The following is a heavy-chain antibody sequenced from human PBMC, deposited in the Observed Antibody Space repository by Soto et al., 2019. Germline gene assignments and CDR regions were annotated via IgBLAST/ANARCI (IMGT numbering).Heavy chain of an antibody. V-gene: IGHV1-46*01. CDR3: ARDLRSYYYDSSGYPAPVN. D-gene: IGHD3-22*01. J-gene: IGHJ4*02. CDR1: GYTFTSYY. CDR2: INPSGGST. Sequence: ASVKVSCKASGYTFTSYYMHWVRQAPGQGLEWMGIINPSGGSTSYAQKFQGRVTMTRDTSTSTVYMELSSLRSEDTAVYYCARDLRSYYYDSSGYPAPVNWGQGTLVTVS.